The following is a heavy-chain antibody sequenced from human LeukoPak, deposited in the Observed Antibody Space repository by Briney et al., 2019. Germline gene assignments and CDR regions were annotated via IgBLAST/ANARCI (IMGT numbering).Heavy chain of an antibody. CDR3: AKDQGYYGSGSYKEYFQH. V-gene: IGHV3-23*01. CDR1: GLTFSSYA. CDR2: ISGSGDST. Sequence: GGSLRLSCAASGLTFSSYAMNWVRQAPGKGLEWVSAISGSGDSTYYADSVKGRFTISRDNSKNTLYLQLNSLRAEDTAVYYCAKDQGYYGSGSYKEYFQHWGQGTLVTVSS. D-gene: IGHD3-10*01. J-gene: IGHJ1*01.